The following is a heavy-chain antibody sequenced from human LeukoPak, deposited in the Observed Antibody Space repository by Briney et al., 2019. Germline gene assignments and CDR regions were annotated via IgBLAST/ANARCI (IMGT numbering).Heavy chain of an antibody. J-gene: IGHJ6*03. CDR3: VRVIGAPNYYYYMDV. Sequence: SETLSLTCTVSGGSISTYYWSWIRQPAGKGLEWIGRIYTSGSTNYNPSLKSRVTMSVDTSKNQFSLKLSSVTAADTAVYYCVRVIGAPNYYYYMDVWGKGTTVTVSS. D-gene: IGHD3-22*01. CDR1: GGSISTYY. V-gene: IGHV4-4*07. CDR2: IYTSGST.